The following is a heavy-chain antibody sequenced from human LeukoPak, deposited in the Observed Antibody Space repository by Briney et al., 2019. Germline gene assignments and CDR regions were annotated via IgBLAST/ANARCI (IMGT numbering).Heavy chain of an antibody. Sequence: ASVKVSCKASGYTFTSCGISWVRQAPGQGLEWMGWISAYNGNTNYAQKLQGRVTMTTDTSTSTAYMELRSLRSDDTAVYYCARTTIFGVVIPFDYWGQGTLVTVSS. D-gene: IGHD3-3*01. CDR2: ISAYNGNT. CDR3: ARTTIFGVVIPFDY. J-gene: IGHJ4*02. V-gene: IGHV1-18*01. CDR1: GYTFTSCG.